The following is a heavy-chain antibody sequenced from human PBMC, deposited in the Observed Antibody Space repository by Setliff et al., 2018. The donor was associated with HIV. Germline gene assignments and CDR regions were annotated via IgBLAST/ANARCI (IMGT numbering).Heavy chain of an antibody. V-gene: IGHV4-39*01. Sequence: TLSLTCSVSGGSISSSTYYWGWIRQPPGKGLEWIGDIFYTGSTYYNPSLKSRVAISVDTSENQFSLKLNSTTAADTAVYYCARRGRDGVFIMFATGFDPWGQGALVTVSS. D-gene: IGHD2-8*01. CDR3: ARRGRDGVFIMFATGFDP. CDR2: IFYTGST. J-gene: IGHJ5*02. CDR1: GGSISSSTYY.